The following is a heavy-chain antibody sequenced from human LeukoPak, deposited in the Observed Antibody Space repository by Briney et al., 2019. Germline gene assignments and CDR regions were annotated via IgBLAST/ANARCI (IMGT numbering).Heavy chain of an antibody. CDR3: AFDYGDYLFDY. V-gene: IGHV3-9*01. J-gene: IGHJ4*02. Sequence: QAGGSLRLSCAASGFTFDDYAMHWVRQAPGKGLEWVSGISWNSGSIGYADSVKGRFTISRDNAKNSLYLQMNSLRAEDTAVYYCAFDYGDYLFDYWGQGTLVTVSS. D-gene: IGHD4-17*01. CDR1: GFTFDDYA. CDR2: ISWNSGSI.